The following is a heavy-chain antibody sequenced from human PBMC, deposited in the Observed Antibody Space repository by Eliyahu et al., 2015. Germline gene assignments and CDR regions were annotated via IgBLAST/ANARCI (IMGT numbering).Heavy chain of an antibody. CDR3: AREPYYDYIWGSYRQYDAFDI. V-gene: IGHV7-4-1*02. Sequence: QVQLVQSGSELKKPGASVKVSCKASGYTFTSYAMNLWRQAPGQGLEWMGWINTNTGNPTYAQGFTGRFVFSLDTSVSTAYLQISSLKAEDTAVYYCAREPYYDYIWGSYRQYDAFDIWGQGTMVTVSS. J-gene: IGHJ3*02. CDR1: GYTFTSYA. CDR2: INTNTGNP. D-gene: IGHD3-16*02.